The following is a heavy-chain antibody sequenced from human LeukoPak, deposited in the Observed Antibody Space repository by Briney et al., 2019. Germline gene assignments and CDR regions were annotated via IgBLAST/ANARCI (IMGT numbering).Heavy chain of an antibody. Sequence: GESLKISCKCSGYRFTSYWIGCVRQMPGKGLEWMGIVYPGDSDTRYSPSFQGQVTISADKSISTAYLQWSSLKASDTAMYYCARRRNSGWPDHWGQGTLVTVSS. J-gene: IGHJ5*02. CDR2: VYPGDSDT. CDR3: ARRRNSGWPDH. V-gene: IGHV5-51*01. D-gene: IGHD5-12*01. CDR1: GYRFTSYW.